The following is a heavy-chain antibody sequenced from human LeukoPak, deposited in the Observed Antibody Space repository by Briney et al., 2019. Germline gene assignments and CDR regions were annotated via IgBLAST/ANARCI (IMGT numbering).Heavy chain of an antibody. J-gene: IGHJ5*02. CDR1: GGSISSYY. CDR3: AXXXXXXXXGPKWFDP. V-gene: IGHV4-4*07. Sequence: SETLSLTCTVSGGSISSYYWSWIRQPAGKGLEWIGRIYTSGSTNYNPSLKSRVTMSVDTSKNQFSLKLSSVTAADTAVYYCAXXXXXXXXGPKWFDPWGQGTLVTVSS. CDR2: IYTSGST.